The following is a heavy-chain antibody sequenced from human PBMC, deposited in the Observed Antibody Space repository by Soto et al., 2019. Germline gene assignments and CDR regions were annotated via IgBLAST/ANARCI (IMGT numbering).Heavy chain of an antibody. CDR3: ARGRYCLTGRCFPNWFDS. J-gene: IGHJ5*01. V-gene: IGHV4-30-4*02. CDR1: GDSIYTVDYF. CDR2: IYKSTTT. Sequence: PSDTMSLTCSVSGDSIYTVDYFWAWIRQPPGQALEYIGYIYKSTTTYYNPSFESRVAISLDTSKSQFSLNVTSVTTADTAVYFCARGRYCLTGRCFPNWFDSWGQGTLVTGSS. D-gene: IGHD2-15*01.